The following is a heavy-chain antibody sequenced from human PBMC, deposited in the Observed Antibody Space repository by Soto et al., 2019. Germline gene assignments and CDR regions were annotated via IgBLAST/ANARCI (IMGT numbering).Heavy chain of an antibody. Sequence: GGSLRLSCAASGFTFSSYAMSWVRQAPGKGLEWVSAISGSGGSTYYADSVKGRFTISRDNSKNTLYLQMNSLRAEDTAVYYCARTIAVAGLSRYYYGMDVWGQGTTVTVSS. J-gene: IGHJ6*02. V-gene: IGHV3-23*01. CDR1: GFTFSSYA. CDR2: ISGSGGST. D-gene: IGHD6-19*01. CDR3: ARTIAVAGLSRYYYGMDV.